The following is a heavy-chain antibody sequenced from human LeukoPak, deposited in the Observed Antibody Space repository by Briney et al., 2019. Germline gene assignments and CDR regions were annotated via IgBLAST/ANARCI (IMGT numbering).Heavy chain of an antibody. Sequence: GRSLRLSCAASGFSSYGMHWVRQAPGKGLEWVAVIWYDESNKYYADSVKGRFTISRDNSRNTLYLQMNSLRAEDTAVYYCAKRTSGGGSNYYAMDVWGQGTTVTVSS. CDR2: IWYDESNK. D-gene: IGHD1-26*01. J-gene: IGHJ6*02. V-gene: IGHV3-33*06. CDR1: GFSSYG. CDR3: AKRTSGGGSNYYAMDV.